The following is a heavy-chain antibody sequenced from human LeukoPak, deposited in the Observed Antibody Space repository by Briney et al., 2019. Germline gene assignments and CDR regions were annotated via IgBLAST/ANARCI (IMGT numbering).Heavy chain of an antibody. J-gene: IGHJ4*02. CDR1: GFTFSTYG. D-gene: IGHD1-26*01. CDR3: AKDRVGAAPMSHFDC. V-gene: IGHV3-23*01. CDR2: IGGSGGST. Sequence: HPGGSLRLSCAASGFTFSTYGTHWVRQAPGEGLEWVSAIGGSGGSTHYADSVEGRFTISRDNSKNTLYLQMNSLRADDTAVYYCAKDRVGAAPMSHFDCWGQETLVTVSS.